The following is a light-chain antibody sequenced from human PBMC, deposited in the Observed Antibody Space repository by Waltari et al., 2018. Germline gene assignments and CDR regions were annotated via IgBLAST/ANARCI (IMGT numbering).Light chain of an antibody. CDR3: QSYDSSLTGYV. CDR2: GNK. Sequence: QSVLTQPPSVSGAPGQSVTISCTGCSSNIGAGYDVHWYQQFPGRAPKLLIYGNKNRPSGVPGRFSGSRSGTSASLAITGLQTEDEADYYCQSYDSSLTGYVFGIGTKVTVL. J-gene: IGLJ1*01. CDR1: SSNIGAGYD. V-gene: IGLV1-40*01.